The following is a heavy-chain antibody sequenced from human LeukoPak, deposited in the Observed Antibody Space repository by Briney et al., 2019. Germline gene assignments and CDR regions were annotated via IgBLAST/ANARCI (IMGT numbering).Heavy chain of an antibody. Sequence: GASVKVSCKASGYTFTNYGISWVRQAPGQGLEWMGWISPYNGNTNYAQKLQGRVTMTTDTSTSTAYMELRSLRSDDTAVYYCARDPNFGRPTRDWHFDLWGRGTLVTVSS. CDR3: ARDPNFGRPTRDWHFDL. J-gene: IGHJ2*01. CDR2: ISPYNGNT. D-gene: IGHD4/OR15-4a*01. V-gene: IGHV1-18*01. CDR1: GYTFTNYG.